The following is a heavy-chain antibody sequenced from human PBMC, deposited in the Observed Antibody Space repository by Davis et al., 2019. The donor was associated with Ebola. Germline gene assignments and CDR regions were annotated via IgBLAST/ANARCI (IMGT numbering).Heavy chain of an antibody. D-gene: IGHD3-3*01. V-gene: IGHV3-74*01. CDR2: ITYDVRSS. CDR1: CFTFSSYA. J-gene: IGHJ4*02. Sequence: GESLYISCASSCFTFSSYAISWVRQAPGKRLVWVARITYDVRSSNYADSVKSRFTISRDNDKNTLYLQMNSLRVEDTAVYFCARGVPYYDCWSAYRLDYWGQGTEVTVSS. CDR3: ARGVPYYDCWSAYRLDY.